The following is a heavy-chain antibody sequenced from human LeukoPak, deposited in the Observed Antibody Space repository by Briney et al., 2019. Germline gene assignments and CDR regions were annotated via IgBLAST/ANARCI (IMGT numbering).Heavy chain of an antibody. CDR1: GYTFIGYY. J-gene: IGHJ6*02. D-gene: IGHD3/OR15-3a*01. V-gene: IGHV1-2*02. CDR3: ARVGRQDWYYYGMDV. CDR2: IDPNSGGS. Sequence: ASVKVSCKASGYTFIGYYMHWVRQAPGQGVEGMGWIDPNSGGSNFAQKFQGRVTMTRDTSINTAYMELSRLRSDDTAVYYCARVGRQDWYYYGMDVWGQGTTVTVSS.